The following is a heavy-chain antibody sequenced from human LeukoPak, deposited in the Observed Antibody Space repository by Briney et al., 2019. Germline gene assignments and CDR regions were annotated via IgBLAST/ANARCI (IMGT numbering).Heavy chain of an antibody. CDR1: GVSFSGYY. Sequence: PSETLSLTCAGYGVSFSGYYWSWLRQPPGKGLKWIGEINHSGSTNYNPSLKSRVTISVDTSKNQFSLKLSSVTAADTAVYYCARHSFGGNYYYYYYMDVWGKGTTVSISS. D-gene: IGHD4-23*01. CDR3: ARHSFGGNYYYYYYMDV. CDR2: INHSGST. V-gene: IGHV4-34*01. J-gene: IGHJ6*03.